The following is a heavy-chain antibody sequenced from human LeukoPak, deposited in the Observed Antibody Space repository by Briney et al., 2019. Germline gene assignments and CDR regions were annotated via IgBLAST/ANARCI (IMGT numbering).Heavy chain of an antibody. CDR2: IYYSGST. J-gene: IGHJ4*02. Sequence: SETLSLTCTVSGGSISSYYWSWIRQPPGKGLERIGYIYYSGSTNYNPSLRSRVTISVDTSKNQFSLKLSSVTAADTAVYYCAQSSGYYFDYWGQGTLVTVSS. CDR1: GGSISSYY. V-gene: IGHV4-59*01. CDR3: AQSSGYYFDY. D-gene: IGHD3-22*01.